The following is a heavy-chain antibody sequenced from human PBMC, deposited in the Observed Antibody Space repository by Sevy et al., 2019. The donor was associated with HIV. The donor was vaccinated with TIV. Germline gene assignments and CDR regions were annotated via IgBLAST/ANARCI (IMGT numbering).Heavy chain of an antibody. D-gene: IGHD3-22*01. Sequence: GGSLRLSCAASGFTFSRYWMTWVRQAPGKGLEWVANIKQDESEKYYVDSVKGRFTISRDNAKNSLYLQMNSLRADDTAVYYCARAEDVIMLVVFGGLYFDSWAREPWSPSPQ. CDR3: ARAEDVIMLVVFGGLYFDS. J-gene: IGHJ4*02. V-gene: IGHV3-7*01. CDR2: IKQDESEK. CDR1: GFTFSRYW.